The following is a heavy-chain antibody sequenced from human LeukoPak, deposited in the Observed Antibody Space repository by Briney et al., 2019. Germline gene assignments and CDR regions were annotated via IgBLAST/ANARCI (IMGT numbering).Heavy chain of an antibody. CDR2: IYPGDSDT. CDR3: ARPLQVGFSSSLRY. V-gene: IGHV5-51*01. D-gene: IGHD6-13*01. J-gene: IGHJ4*02. CDR1: GCSFNSYW. Sequence: GESLKISCRGSGCSFNSYWIGWVRQMPGKGLEWMGIIYPGDSDTRYSPSLQGQVTISVDKSISTAYLQWSSLRASDSAMYYCARPLQVGFSSSLRYWGQGTLVTVSS.